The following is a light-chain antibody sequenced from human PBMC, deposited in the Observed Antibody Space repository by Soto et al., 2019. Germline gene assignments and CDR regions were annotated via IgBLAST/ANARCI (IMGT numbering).Light chain of an antibody. V-gene: IGLV1-47*01. CDR1: SSNIGSNY. J-gene: IGLJ3*02. CDR2: RNN. Sequence: QSVLTQPPSASGTPGQRVTISCSGSSSNIGSNYESWYQQLPGTAPKLLIYRNNQRPSGVPDRFSGSKSGTSASLAISGLRSEDEADYYCAAWDDSLSGLWVFGGGTKLTVL. CDR3: AAWDDSLSGLWV.